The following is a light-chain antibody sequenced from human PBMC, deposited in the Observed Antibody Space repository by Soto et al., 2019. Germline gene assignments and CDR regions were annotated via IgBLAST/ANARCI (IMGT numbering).Light chain of an antibody. J-gene: IGKJ1*01. V-gene: IGKV1-5*02. Sequence: DIQMTQSPSSLSASVGDRVTILCRASQSVSTRLAWYQQKPGKAPKVLIYDASSWAGGVPSRFTGSGSGTEFTLTINSLQPDDFATYYCQQYSVYWTFGQGTKVDIK. CDR2: DAS. CDR3: QQYSVYWT. CDR1: QSVSTR.